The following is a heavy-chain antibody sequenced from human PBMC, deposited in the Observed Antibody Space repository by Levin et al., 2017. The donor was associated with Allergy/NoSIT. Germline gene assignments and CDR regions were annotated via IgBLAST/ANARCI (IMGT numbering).Heavy chain of an antibody. Sequence: GGSLRLSCAASGFTFSSYAMSWVRQAPGKGLEWVSAISGSGGSTYYADSVKGRFTISRDNSKNTLYLQMNSLRAEDTAVYYCAKLKDKGSSSGYWYFDLWGRGTLVTVSS. J-gene: IGHJ2*01. CDR1: GFTFSSYA. V-gene: IGHV3-23*01. D-gene: IGHD6-13*01. CDR2: ISGSGGST. CDR3: AKLKDKGSSSGYWYFDL.